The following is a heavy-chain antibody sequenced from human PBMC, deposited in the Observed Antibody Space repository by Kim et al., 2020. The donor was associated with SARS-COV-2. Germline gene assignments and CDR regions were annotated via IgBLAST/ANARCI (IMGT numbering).Heavy chain of an antibody. Sequence: KGRFTISRDNSKNTLYLQMNSLRAEDTAVYYCAKIVGATNLYYYYGMDVWGQGTTVTVSS. D-gene: IGHD1-26*01. J-gene: IGHJ6*02. CDR3: AKIVGATNLYYYYGMDV. V-gene: IGHV3-23*01.